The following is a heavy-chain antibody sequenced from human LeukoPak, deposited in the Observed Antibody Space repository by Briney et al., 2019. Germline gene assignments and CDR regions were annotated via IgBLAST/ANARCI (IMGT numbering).Heavy chain of an antibody. CDR1: GFAFSSYA. CDR3: ARVKGGIAAAGNYFDY. Sequence: GGSLRLSCAASGFAFSSYAMHWVRQGPGKGLEWVALVSYDGGSKYYADSVKGRITISRDNSKYTLHLQMNSLRTEDTAVYYCARVKGGIAAAGNYFDYWGQGTLVTVSS. D-gene: IGHD6-13*01. V-gene: IGHV3-30-3*01. CDR2: VSYDGGSK. J-gene: IGHJ4*02.